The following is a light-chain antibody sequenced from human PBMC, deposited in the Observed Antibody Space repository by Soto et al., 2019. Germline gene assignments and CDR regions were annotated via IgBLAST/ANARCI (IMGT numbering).Light chain of an antibody. CDR2: DVS. V-gene: IGLV2-11*01. CDR3: CSYAGSYGGL. Sequence: QSVLTQPRSVSGSPGQSVTISCTGTSSDVGGYNFVSWYQQHPGKAPKLMIYDVSKRPSGVPDRFSGSKSGNTASLTISGLQAEDEADYYCCSYAGSYGGLFGGGTKLTVL. CDR1: SSDVGGYNF. J-gene: IGLJ2*01.